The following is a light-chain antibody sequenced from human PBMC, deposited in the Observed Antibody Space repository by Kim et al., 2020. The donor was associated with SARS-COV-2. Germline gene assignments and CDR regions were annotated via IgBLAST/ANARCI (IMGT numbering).Light chain of an antibody. CDR2: GAS. J-gene: IGKJ1*01. CDR3: QQYGSSPRT. CDR1: QSVSGSY. Sequence: SPGERAPPSCRASQSVSGSYLAWYQQKPDQAPRLLIHGASSRATGIPDRFSGSGSGTDFTLTISRLEPEDFAVYYCQQYGSSPRTFGQGTKVEIK. V-gene: IGKV3-20*01.